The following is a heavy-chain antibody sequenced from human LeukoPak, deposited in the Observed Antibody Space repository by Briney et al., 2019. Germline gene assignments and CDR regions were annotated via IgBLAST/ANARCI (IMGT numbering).Heavy chain of an antibody. Sequence: PSETLSLTCTVSGGSIISHYWSWIRQPPGKGLEWVGEIHYTGATSYNPSLKSRATISIETSKNQVSLRLSSVTAADTAVYYCTRGNILSGYCFDFWGQGALVTVSS. CDR3: TRGNILSGYCFDF. J-gene: IGHJ4*02. V-gene: IGHV4-59*11. CDR2: IHYTGAT. CDR1: GGSIISHY. D-gene: IGHD3-9*01.